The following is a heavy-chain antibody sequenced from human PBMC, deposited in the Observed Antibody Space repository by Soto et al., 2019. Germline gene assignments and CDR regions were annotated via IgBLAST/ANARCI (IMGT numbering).Heavy chain of an antibody. Sequence: QVQLVESGGGVVQPGGSLRLSCAASGFTFSNYILHWVRQAAGKGLEWVAMILHDGNNRYYADSVKGRFTISRDNAKSTLYLQVDCLSTEDTAVYYPALDYQHGSYCDLGYWGQGLLVTVS. CDR3: ALDYQHGSYCDLGY. D-gene: IGHD3-10*01. CDR2: ILHDGNNR. V-gene: IGHV3-30-3*01. CDR1: GFTFSNYI. J-gene: IGHJ4*02.